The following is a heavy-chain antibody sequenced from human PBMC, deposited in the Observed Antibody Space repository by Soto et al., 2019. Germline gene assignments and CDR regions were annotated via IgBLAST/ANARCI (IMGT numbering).Heavy chain of an antibody. Sequence: SETLSLTCTVSEGSINWSPDYWGWLRQPPGKEPQWIASVHYTASTTYYNPSLKSRVTISVDTSKNQFSLNLRSVSVAVTAIYYCARATPGYPGRAFQIWGQGKMVTVS. CDR1: EGSINWSPDY. J-gene: IGHJ3*02. CDR2: VHYTASTT. D-gene: IGHD2-15*01. CDR3: ARATPGYPGRAFQI. V-gene: IGHV4-39*02.